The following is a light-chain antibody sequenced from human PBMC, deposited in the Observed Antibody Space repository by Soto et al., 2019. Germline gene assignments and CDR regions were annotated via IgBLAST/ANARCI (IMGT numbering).Light chain of an antibody. J-gene: IGKJ4*01. CDR2: DAS. CDR1: QSLSSY. Sequence: EIVLIQSPATLSLSPGERATLSCRASQSLSSYLAWYQQKPGQAPRLLIFDASNRATGIPARYGGSGSGTDFTVAISSLEPEDCAVYYWQQRSNWSPLTFGGGTKVEIK. CDR3: QQRSNWSPLT. V-gene: IGKV3-11*01.